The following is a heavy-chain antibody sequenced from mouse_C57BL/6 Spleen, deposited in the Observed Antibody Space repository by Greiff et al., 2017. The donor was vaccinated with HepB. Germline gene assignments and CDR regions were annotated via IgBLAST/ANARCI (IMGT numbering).Heavy chain of an antibody. CDR2: ISYDGSN. CDR3: ARDYYGSSYARYFDV. CDR1: GYSITSGYY. D-gene: IGHD1-1*01. J-gene: IGHJ1*03. V-gene: IGHV3-6*01. Sequence: EVQLVESGPGLVKPSQSLSLTCSVTGYSITSGYYWNWIRQFPGNKLEWMGYISYDGSNNYNPSLKNRISITRDTSKNQFYLKLNSVTTEDTATYYCARDYYGSSYARYFDVWGTGTTVTVSS.